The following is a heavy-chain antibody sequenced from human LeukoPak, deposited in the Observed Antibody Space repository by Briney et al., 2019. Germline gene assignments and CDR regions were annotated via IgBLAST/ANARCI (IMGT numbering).Heavy chain of an antibody. CDR1: GDSISKSNYY. V-gene: IGHV4-39*07. D-gene: IGHD3-10*01. J-gene: IGHJ4*02. Sequence: SETLSLTCTVSGDSISKSNYYWGWIRQPPGKDLECIGTIYYSGRTYYNPSLKSRVTISVDTSKNQFSLKLSSVTAADTAVYYCARDNRPRRVWFGELLSGGFDYWGQGTLVTVSS. CDR3: ARDNRPRRVWFGELLSGGFDY. CDR2: IYYSGRT.